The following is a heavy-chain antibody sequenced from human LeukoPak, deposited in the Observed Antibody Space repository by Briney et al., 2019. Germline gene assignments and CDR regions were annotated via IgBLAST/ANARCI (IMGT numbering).Heavy chain of an antibody. CDR3: ARLKYYYDSSGHTFDI. Sequence: PGGSLRLSCAASGFTFSDYYMSWIRQAPEKGLECISYISSSGSTMYYADSVKGRFTISRDNAKNSLYLQMNSLRAEDTAVYYCARLKYYYDSSGHTFDIWGQGTMVTVSS. J-gene: IGHJ3*02. D-gene: IGHD3-22*01. V-gene: IGHV3-11*01. CDR1: GFTFSDYY. CDR2: ISSSGSTM.